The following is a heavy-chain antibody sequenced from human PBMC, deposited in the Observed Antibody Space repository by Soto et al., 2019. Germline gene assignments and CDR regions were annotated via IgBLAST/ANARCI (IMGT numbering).Heavy chain of an antibody. CDR1: GFTFSSYA. CDR2: ISGSGGST. Sequence: EVQLLESGGGLVQPGGSLRLSCAASGFTFSSYAMSWVRQAPGKGLEWVSAISGSGGSTYYADSVKGRFTISRDNSKNTLFLQMNCLRAEDTAVYYCAKDDSEAATSFFGATEPCGQGTLVTVSS. CDR3: AKDDSEAATSFFGATEP. D-gene: IGHD6-25*01. V-gene: IGHV3-23*01. J-gene: IGHJ5*02.